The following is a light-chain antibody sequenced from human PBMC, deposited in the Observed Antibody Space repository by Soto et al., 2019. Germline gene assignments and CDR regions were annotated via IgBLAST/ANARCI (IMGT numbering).Light chain of an antibody. J-gene: IGLJ1*01. CDR2: RND. V-gene: IGLV1-47*01. CDR1: SSNIGNNS. Sequence: QSVLTQPHSASGTPGQRVTVSCSGSSSNIGNNSVFWYQHLPGTAPTLLIYRNDQRPSGVSARFSGSKSGTSASLAISGLRSEYEADYYCAAWDDSLSGSYVFGPGTKLTVL. CDR3: AAWDDSLSGSYV.